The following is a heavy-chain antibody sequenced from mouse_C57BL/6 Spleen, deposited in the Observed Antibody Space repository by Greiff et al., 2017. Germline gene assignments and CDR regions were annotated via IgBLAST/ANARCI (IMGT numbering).Heavy chain of an antibody. J-gene: IGHJ1*03. V-gene: IGHV1-54*01. Sequence: QVQLKESGAELVRPGTSVKVSCKASGYAFTNYFIEWVKQRPGQGLEWIGVINPGSGGTNYNEKFKGKATLTAAKSSSPAYMQLSRLTSEDSAVYVGEISRYGGYSGYFDDWGTGTTVTVSS. CDR3: EISRYGGYSGYFDD. CDR1: GYAFTNYF. D-gene: IGHD2-14*01. CDR2: INPGSGGT.